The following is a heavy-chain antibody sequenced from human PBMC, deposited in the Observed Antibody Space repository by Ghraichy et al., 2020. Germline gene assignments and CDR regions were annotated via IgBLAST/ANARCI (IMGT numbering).Heavy chain of an antibody. CDR3: AKDSPWFGELLYCYFDY. Sequence: GGSLRLSCAASGFTFSSYAMSWVRQAPGKGLEWVSAISGSGGSTYYADSVKGRFTISRDNSKNTLYLQMNSLRAEDTAVYYCAKDSPWFGELLYCYFDYWGQGTLVTVSS. D-gene: IGHD3-10*01. CDR2: ISGSGGST. CDR1: GFTFSSYA. V-gene: IGHV3-23*01. J-gene: IGHJ4*02.